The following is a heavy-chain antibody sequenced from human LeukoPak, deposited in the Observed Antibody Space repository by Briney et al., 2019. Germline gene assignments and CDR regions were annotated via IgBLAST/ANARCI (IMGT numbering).Heavy chain of an antibody. CDR3: ARGRGGVRMVRGVLYYFDY. V-gene: IGHV4-34*01. J-gene: IGHJ4*02. CDR1: GGSFSGYY. Sequence: PSETLSLTCAVYGGSFSGYYWSWIRQPPGKGLEWIGEINHSGSTNYNPSLKSRVTISVDTSKNQFSLKLSSVTAADTAVYYCARGRGGVRMVRGVLYYFDYWGQGTLVTVSS. D-gene: IGHD3-10*01. CDR2: INHSGST.